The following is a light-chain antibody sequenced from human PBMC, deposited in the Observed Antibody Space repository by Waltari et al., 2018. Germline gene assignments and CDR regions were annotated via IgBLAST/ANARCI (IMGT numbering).Light chain of an antibody. CDR1: QGISRA. CDR3: QQSYTTPYS. Sequence: AIQLTQSPSSLSASVGDRVTITCRASQGISRALAWYLQKAGKAPQLLIYDASSWESGVPSRFSGSGSGADVTLTISSLQPEDFATYYCQQSYTTPYSFGQGTKLDIK. J-gene: IGKJ2*03. CDR2: DAS. V-gene: IGKV1-13*02.